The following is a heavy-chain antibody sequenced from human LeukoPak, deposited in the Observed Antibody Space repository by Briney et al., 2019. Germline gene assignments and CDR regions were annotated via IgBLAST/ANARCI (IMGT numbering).Heavy chain of an antibody. J-gene: IGHJ4*02. V-gene: IGHV5-51*01. CDR1: GYSFTSYW. D-gene: IGHD3-10*01. CDR2: IYPGDSDT. CDR3: ARRGYSGSGSYPVDY. Sequence: GESLKISCKGSGYSFTSYWIAWVRQMPGKGLEWMGIIYPGDSDTRYSPSSQGQVTISADKSISTAYLQWSSLKPSDTAMYYCARRGYSGSGSYPVDYWGQGTLVTVSS.